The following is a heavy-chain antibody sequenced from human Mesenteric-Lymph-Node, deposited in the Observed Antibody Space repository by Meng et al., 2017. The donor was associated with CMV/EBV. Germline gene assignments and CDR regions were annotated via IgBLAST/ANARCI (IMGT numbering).Heavy chain of an antibody. CDR2: ISYDGSNE. Sequence: GESLKISCAASGFTFSSYAMHWVRQAPGRGLEWVAVISYDGSNEYYADFVKGRFTISRDNSKSTLFLQVHTVRVDDTAVYYCARDGAWMQLWPLDFWGQGTLVTVSS. D-gene: IGHD5-18*01. CDR1: GFTFSSYA. CDR3: ARDGAWMQLWPLDF. V-gene: IGHV3-30*04. J-gene: IGHJ4*02.